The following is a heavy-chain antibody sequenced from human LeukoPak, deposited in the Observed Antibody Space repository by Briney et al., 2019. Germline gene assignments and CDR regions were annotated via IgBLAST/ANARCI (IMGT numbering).Heavy chain of an antibody. J-gene: IGHJ4*02. V-gene: IGHV1-2*02. D-gene: IGHD3-10*01. CDR2: INPNSGAT. Sequence: ASVKVSCKASGYTFTGYYMHWVRRAPGQELEWMGGINPNSGATNYAKKSQGRVTMSRDTSIRTGYMQLTRVRSNDTAVYYCAREVRSWFGELFMDYFDYWGQGTLVTVSS. CDR1: GYTFTGYY. CDR3: AREVRSWFGELFMDYFDY.